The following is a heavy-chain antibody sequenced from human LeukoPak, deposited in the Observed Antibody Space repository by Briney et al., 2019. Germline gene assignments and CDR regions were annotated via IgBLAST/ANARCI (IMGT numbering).Heavy chain of an antibody. CDR2: ISGSGGST. CDR1: GFTFSSYA. V-gene: IGHV3-23*01. CDR3: ANDFWSGYAENWFDP. D-gene: IGHD3-3*01. Sequence: GGSLRLSCAASGFTFSSYAMSWVRQAPGKGLEWVSAISGSGGSTYYADSVKGRFTISRDNSKNTLYLQMNSLRAEDTAVYYCANDFWSGYAENWFDPWGQGTLVTVSS. J-gene: IGHJ5*02.